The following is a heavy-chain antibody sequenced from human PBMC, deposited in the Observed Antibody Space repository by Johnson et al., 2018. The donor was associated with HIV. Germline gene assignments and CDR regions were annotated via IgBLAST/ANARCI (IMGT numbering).Heavy chain of an antibody. CDR3: ARDLGGGAATGTDAFDI. V-gene: IGHV3-30*19. CDR1: GFTFSSYG. D-gene: IGHD6-13*01. Sequence: VQLVESGGGVVQPGRSLRLSCAASGFTFSSYGMHWVRQAPGKGLEWVAVISYDGSNKYYADSVKGRFTISRDNSKNTLYLQMNSLRAEDTAVYYCARDLGGGAATGTDAFDIWGQGTMVTVSS. CDR2: ISYDGSNK. J-gene: IGHJ3*02.